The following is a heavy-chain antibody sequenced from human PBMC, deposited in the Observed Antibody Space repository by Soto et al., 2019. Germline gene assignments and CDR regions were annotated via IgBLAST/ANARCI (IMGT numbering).Heavy chain of an antibody. CDR1: GFTFNIYA. J-gene: IGHJ6*02. V-gene: IGHV3-23*01. CDR3: ARTLAVAVPWYYGMDV. D-gene: IGHD6-19*01. Sequence: GGSLRLSCEASGFTFNIYAMNWVRQAPGKGLEWVSATSLSGDSTYFADSVKSRSMISRDNSKNTLYLQMNSLRAEDTAIYHCARTLAVAVPWYYGMDVWGQGTTVTVSS. CDR2: TSLSGDST.